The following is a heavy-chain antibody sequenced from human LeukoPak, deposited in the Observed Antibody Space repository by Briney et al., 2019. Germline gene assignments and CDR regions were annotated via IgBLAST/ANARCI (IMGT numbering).Heavy chain of an antibody. Sequence: GSSVKVSCKASGGTFSSYAISWVRQAPRQGLEWVGGIIPIFGTANYAQQFQGRVTITADESTSTAYMELSSLRSEDTAVYYCARVSHDFWRGYPPSYYYYMDVWGKGTTVTVSS. CDR3: ARVSHDFWRGYPPSYYYYMDV. J-gene: IGHJ6*03. V-gene: IGHV1-69*01. D-gene: IGHD3-3*01. CDR1: GGTFSSYA. CDR2: IIPIFGTA.